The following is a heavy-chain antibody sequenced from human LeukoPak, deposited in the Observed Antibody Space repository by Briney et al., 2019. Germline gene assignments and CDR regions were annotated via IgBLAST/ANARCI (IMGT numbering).Heavy chain of an antibody. Sequence: GGSLRLSCAASGFTFSSYWMSWVRQAPGKGLEWVANIKQDGSEKYYVDSVKGRFTISRDNAKNSLYLQMNSLRAEDTAVYYCARDRWQQVDNFDYWGQGTLVTVSS. V-gene: IGHV3-7*04. CDR2: IKQDGSEK. D-gene: IGHD6-13*01. CDR3: ARDRWQQVDNFDY. J-gene: IGHJ4*02. CDR1: GFTFSSYW.